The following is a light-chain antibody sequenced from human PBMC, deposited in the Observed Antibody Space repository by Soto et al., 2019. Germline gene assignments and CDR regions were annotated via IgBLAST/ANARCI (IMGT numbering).Light chain of an antibody. J-gene: IGKJ5*01. CDR3: QQYNSDPTT. CDR2: RAS. Sequence: DIRMTQSPSTLSASIGDRATITCRASQSISPWLAWYQKKPGKTPKVLIYRASNLENGVPSRFSGSESGTEFNLTISSLQPDDFATYFCQQYNSDPTTFGQGTRLEIK. V-gene: IGKV1-5*03. CDR1: QSISPW.